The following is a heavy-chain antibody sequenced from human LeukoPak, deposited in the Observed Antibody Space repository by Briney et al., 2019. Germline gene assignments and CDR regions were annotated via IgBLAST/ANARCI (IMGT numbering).Heavy chain of an antibody. V-gene: IGHV4-59*11. D-gene: IGHD3-3*01. CDR2: IYYSGST. CDR3: ARAPLITIFGVVHNWFDP. J-gene: IGHJ5*02. CDR1: GGSISSHY. Sequence: SETLSLTCTVSGGSISSHYWSWIRQPPGKGLEWIGYIYYSGSTNYNPSLKSRVTISVDTSKNQFSLKLSSVTAADTAVYYCARAPLITIFGVVHNWFDPWGQGTLVTVSS.